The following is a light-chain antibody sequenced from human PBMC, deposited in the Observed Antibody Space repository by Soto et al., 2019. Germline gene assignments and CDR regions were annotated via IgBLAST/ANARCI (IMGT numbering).Light chain of an antibody. Sequence: ETGLTQSPGTLSLSPGERVTLSCRASQSVCNRCLAWYQQKPGQSPRLLIYGASTRATGIPDRFSGSGSGTDFTLTISRLEPEDFAVYYCQHYGTTPWTFGQGNKVGIK. CDR1: QSVCNRC. CDR2: GAS. V-gene: IGKV3-20*01. J-gene: IGKJ1*01. CDR3: QHYGTTPWT.